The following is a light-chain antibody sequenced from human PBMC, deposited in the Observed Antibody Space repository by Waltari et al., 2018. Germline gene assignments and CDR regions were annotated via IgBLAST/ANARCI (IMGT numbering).Light chain of an antibody. J-gene: IGKJ4*01. CDR1: ESIASH. V-gene: IGKV3-11*01. Sequence: EIVLTQSPATLSLSPWQRATLSCRASESIASHLAWFRQKPGQPPRLLIYEASTRATGIPARFSGSGFGTDFTLTISSLEPEDFAVYFCQQGSMWPLTFGGGTKVEIK. CDR2: EAS. CDR3: QQGSMWPLT.